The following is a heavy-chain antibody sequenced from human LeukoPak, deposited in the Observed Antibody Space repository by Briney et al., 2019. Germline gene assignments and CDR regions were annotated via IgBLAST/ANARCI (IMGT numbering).Heavy chain of an antibody. D-gene: IGHD3-16*01. V-gene: IGHV3-9*01. Sequence: GGSLRLSCAASGFTFDDYAMHWVRQAPGKGLEWVSGISWNSGSIGYADSVKGRFTISRDNAKNSPYLQMNSLRAEDTALYYCAKAMGGYYYYDMDVWGQGTTVTVSS. CDR2: ISWNSGSI. CDR3: AKAMGGYYYYDMDV. CDR1: GFTFDDYA. J-gene: IGHJ6*02.